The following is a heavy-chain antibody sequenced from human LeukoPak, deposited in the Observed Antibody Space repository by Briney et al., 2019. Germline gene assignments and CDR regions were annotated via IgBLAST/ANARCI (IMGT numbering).Heavy chain of an antibody. CDR1: GFAFNTYS. Sequence: GGSLRLSCAAFGFAFNTYSMNWVRQAPGKGLEWVSFIFSSSTYIYYTDSVKGRFTISRDNARNSLYLQMDNLRAEDTGVYYCARDFYDGFALDYWGQGTLVTVSS. CDR3: ARDFYDGFALDY. J-gene: IGHJ4*02. D-gene: IGHD2/OR15-2a*01. V-gene: IGHV3-21*03. CDR2: IFSSSTYI.